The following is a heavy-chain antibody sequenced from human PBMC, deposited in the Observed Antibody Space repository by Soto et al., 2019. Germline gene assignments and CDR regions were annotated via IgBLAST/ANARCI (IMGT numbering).Heavy chain of an antibody. V-gene: IGHV3-23*01. D-gene: IGHD5-12*01. CDR3: AKVVEMATIMDY. CDR1: GFTFSSYA. Sequence: GESLKISCAASGFTFSSYAMSWVRQAPGKGLEWVSAISGSGGSTYYADSVKGRFTISRDNSKNTLYLQMNSLRAEDTAVYYCAKVVEMATIMDYWGQGTLVTVSS. J-gene: IGHJ4*02. CDR2: ISGSGGST.